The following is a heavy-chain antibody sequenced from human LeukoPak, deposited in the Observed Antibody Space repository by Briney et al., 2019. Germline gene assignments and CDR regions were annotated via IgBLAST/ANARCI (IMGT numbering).Heavy chain of an antibody. CDR3: VPEDYDYGDGGY. J-gene: IGHJ4*02. V-gene: IGHV3-7*01. D-gene: IGHD4-17*01. CDR2: IKPDGREK. CDR1: GFTFSSDW. Sequence: GGSLILSCAASGFTFSSDWMGWVRQAPGKGVERVGNIKPDGREKYYVNSVKSLFIICRDNAKNSLYLQMNSLRVEDTAVYYRVPEDYDYGDGGYWGQGTLVTVSS.